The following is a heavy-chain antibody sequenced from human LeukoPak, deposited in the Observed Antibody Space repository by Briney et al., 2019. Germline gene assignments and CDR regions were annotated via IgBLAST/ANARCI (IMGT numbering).Heavy chain of an antibody. V-gene: IGHV1-69*04. D-gene: IGHD3-9*01. CDR3: ARVLLRYFDWLGHYYYGMDV. Sequence: SVNVSCKASGGTFSSYAISWVRQAPGQGLEWMGRIIPILGIANYAQKLQGRVTITEDKSTGTAYMELSSLRSEDTAVYYCARVLLRYFDWLGHYYYGMDVWGQGTTVTVSS. J-gene: IGHJ6*02. CDR2: IIPILGIA. CDR1: GGTFSSYA.